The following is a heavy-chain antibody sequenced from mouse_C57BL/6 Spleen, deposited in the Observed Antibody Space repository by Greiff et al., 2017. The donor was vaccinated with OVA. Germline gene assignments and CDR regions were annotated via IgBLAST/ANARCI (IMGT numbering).Heavy chain of an antibody. J-gene: IGHJ2*01. CDR1: GFTFSSYG. V-gene: IGHV5-6*02. D-gene: IGHD2-4*01. Sequence: EVKLVESGGDLVKPGGSLKLSCAASGFTFSSYGMSWVRQTPDKRLEWVATISSGGSYTYYPDSVKGRFTISRDNAKNTLYLQMSSLKSEDTAMYYCARHEGYDYDGDYFDYWGQGTTLTVSS. CDR2: ISSGGSYT. CDR3: ARHEGYDYDGDYFDY.